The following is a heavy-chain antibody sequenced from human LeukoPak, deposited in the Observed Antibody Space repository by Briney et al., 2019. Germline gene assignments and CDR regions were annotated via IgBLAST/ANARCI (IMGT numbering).Heavy chain of an antibody. V-gene: IGHV4-31*03. CDR1: GGSISSGGYY. CDR3: ARDRTSSSGWYGRFDP. CDR2: IYYSGST. Sequence: SETLSLTCTVSGGSISSGGYYWSWIRQHPGKGLEWIGYIYYSGSTYYNPSLKSRVTISVDTSKNQFSLKLSSVTAADTAVYYCARDRTSSSGWYGRFDPWGQGTLVTVSS. J-gene: IGHJ5*02. D-gene: IGHD6-19*01.